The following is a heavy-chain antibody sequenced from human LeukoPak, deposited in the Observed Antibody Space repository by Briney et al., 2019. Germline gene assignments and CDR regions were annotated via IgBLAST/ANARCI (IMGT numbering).Heavy chain of an antibody. CDR1: GSTFSSYA. J-gene: IGHJ4*02. CDR2: IGSGGGST. V-gene: IGHV3-23*01. D-gene: IGHD6-19*01. Sequence: PGGSLRLSCEASGSTFSSYAMNWVRQAPGKGLEWVSAIGSGGGSTDYADSVQGRFTISRDNSKSTLYLQVNSLRAEDTAVYYCAKGFLGGTDQYFDSWGQGTLVTVSS. CDR3: AKGFLGGTDQYFDS.